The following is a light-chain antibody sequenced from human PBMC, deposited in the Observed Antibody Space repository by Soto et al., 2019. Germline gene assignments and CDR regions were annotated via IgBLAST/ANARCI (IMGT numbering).Light chain of an antibody. CDR1: SSDVGGYNY. V-gene: IGLV2-14*01. J-gene: IGLJ1*01. CDR2: EVS. CDR3: SSYTSSSTPYV. Sequence: QSALTRPASVSGSPGQSITISCTGTSSDVGGYNYVSWYQQHPGKAPKLMIYEVSNRPSGVSNRFSGSKSGNTASLTISGLQAEDEADYYCSSYTSSSTPYVFGTGPKVTVL.